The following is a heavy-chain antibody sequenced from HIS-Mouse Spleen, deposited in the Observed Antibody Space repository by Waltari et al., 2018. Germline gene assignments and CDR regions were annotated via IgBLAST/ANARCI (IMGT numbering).Heavy chain of an antibody. CDR2: INPNSGGT. J-gene: IGHJ4*02. D-gene: IGHD6-6*01. CDR3: ARWSKSSSGRYYFDY. Sequence: QVQLVQSGAEVKKPGASVKVSCKASGYTLTGYYLHCVRQAPGQGLEWMGWINPNSGGTNYAQKFQGRVTMTRDTSISTAYMELSRLRSDDTAVYYCARWSKSSSGRYYFDYWGQGTLVTVSS. CDR1: GYTLTGYY. V-gene: IGHV1-2*02.